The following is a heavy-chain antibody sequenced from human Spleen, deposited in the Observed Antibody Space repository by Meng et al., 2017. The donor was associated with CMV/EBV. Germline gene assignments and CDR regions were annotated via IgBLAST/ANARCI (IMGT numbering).Heavy chain of an antibody. CDR1: GFTFSSYE. CDR2: ISSSGSTI. V-gene: IGHV3-48*03. CDR3: AKITIFRNFDS. D-gene: IGHD3-9*01. J-gene: IGHJ4*02. Sequence: GGSLRLSCAASGFTFSSYEMNWVRQAPGKGLEWVSYISSSGSTIYYADSVKGRFTISRDNAKNSLYLQMNSLRAEDTAVYYCAKITIFRNFDSWGQGTLVTVSS.